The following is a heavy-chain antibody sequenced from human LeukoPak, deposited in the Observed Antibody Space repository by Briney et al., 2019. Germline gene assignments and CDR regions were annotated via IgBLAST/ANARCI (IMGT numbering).Heavy chain of an antibody. CDR3: ARVSYDFWSGYHVYFDY. Sequence: PSETLSLTCTVSGGSISSYYWSWIRQPPGKGLEWIGYIYYSGSTNYNPSLKSRATISVDTSKNQFSLKLSSVTAADTAVYYCARVSYDFWSGYHVYFDYWGQGTLVTVSS. D-gene: IGHD3-3*01. V-gene: IGHV4-59*01. CDR2: IYYSGST. CDR1: GGSISSYY. J-gene: IGHJ4*02.